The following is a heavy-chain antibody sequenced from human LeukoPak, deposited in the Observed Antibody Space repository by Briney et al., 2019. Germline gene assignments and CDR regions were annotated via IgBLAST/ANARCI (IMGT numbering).Heavy chain of an antibody. J-gene: IGHJ4*02. Sequence: SETLSLTCTVSGVSISSSRYFWGWIRQPPGKGLEWIGSLYYSGSTYYNPSLKSRVTMSVDTSKNQFSLKLSSVTAADTAVYYCARLSTVTTSFDYWGQGTLVTVSS. CDR2: LYYSGST. CDR1: GVSISSSRYF. D-gene: IGHD4-17*01. V-gene: IGHV4-39*07. CDR3: ARLSTVTTSFDY.